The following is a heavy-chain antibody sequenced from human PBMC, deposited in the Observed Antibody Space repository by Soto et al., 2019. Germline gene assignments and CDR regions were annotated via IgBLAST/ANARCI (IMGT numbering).Heavy chain of an antibody. Sequence: PSEALSLTCTVSGRSVDSSRYYWAWIRQPPGKGLEWIGSIFYTGSTYYKPSLKSRVTISVDTSKNQFSLKLSSVTAADTAVYYCARSDGRDCGQGTLVTVS. CDR1: GRSVDSSRYY. J-gene: IGHJ4*02. CDR2: IFYTGST. CDR3: ARSDGRD. V-gene: IGHV4-39*07.